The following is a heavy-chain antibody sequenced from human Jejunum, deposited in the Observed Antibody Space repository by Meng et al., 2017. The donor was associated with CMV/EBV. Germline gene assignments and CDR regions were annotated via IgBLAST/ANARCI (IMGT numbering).Heavy chain of an antibody. CDR1: GFTFSRYA. V-gene: IGHV3-23*04. Sequence: EVQLVESGGGLIQPGGSLRLSCAASGFTFSRYAMNWVRQAPGKGLEWVSGISDGGGNTYYADSVKGRFSISRDNSKNTVYLEMNSLRAEDTAKYYCATEDWNADYWGQGTLVTVSS. D-gene: IGHD1-1*01. CDR2: ISDGGGNT. CDR3: ATEDWNADY. J-gene: IGHJ4*02.